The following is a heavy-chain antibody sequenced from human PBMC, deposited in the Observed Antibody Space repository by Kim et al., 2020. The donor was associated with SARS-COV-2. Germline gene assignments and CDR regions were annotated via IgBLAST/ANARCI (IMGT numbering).Heavy chain of an antibody. D-gene: IGHD6-25*01. J-gene: IGHJ6*02. CDR2: FSNGDR. CDR1: GYNFNNFG. CDR3: ARCGLDYNYAMDV. Sequence: ASVKVSCQASGYNFNNFGLSWVRQAPGQGLEWVGWFSNGDRNYAQKFQGRVTITADTSTGTAYLEMRTLRSDDTAVYFCARCGLDYNYAMDVWGRGTTVT. V-gene: IGHV1-18*01.